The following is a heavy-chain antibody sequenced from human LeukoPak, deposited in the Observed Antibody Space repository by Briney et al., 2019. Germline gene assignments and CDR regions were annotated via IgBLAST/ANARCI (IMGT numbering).Heavy chain of an antibody. J-gene: IGHJ5*02. CDR3: AREPDP. CDR1: GGSINNYY. CDR2: IYSSGDA. V-gene: IGHV4-4*07. Sequence: SETLSLTCTVSGGSINNYYWDWIRQPAGKGLEWIGRIYSSGDASYNPSLKSRATMSVDKSKNRFSLKLNSVTAADTAVYYCAREPDPWGQGILVTVSS.